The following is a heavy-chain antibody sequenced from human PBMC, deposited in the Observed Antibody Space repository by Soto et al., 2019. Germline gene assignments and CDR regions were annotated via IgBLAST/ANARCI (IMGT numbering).Heavy chain of an antibody. D-gene: IGHD3-22*01. CDR1: GGTFSSYS. J-gene: IGHJ4*02. V-gene: IGHV1-69*01. CDR2: IIPIFGTA. Sequence: QVQLVQSGAEVKKPGSSVKVSCKASGGTFSSYSINWVRQAPGQGLEWMGEIIPIFGTANYAQKFQGRVTITADESTSTAYMELSSLRSEDTAVYYCARDGGRHFDTSGYYPSALEYWGQGTQVSVSS. CDR3: ARDGGRHFDTSGYYPSALEY.